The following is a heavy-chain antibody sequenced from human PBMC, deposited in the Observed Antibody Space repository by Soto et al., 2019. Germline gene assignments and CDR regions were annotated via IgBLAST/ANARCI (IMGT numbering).Heavy chain of an antibody. J-gene: IGHJ4*02. D-gene: IGHD2-15*01. Sequence: QVQLQQWGAGLLKPSETLSLTCAVYGGSFSGYYWNWIRQPPGKGLEWIGEINHSGITNYNPSLKSRVTISLDTSKSQFSQKLSSVTAADTAVYYCAVDGARIGYWGPGTLVTVSS. CDR3: AVDGARIGY. CDR1: GGSFSGYY. CDR2: INHSGIT. V-gene: IGHV4-34*01.